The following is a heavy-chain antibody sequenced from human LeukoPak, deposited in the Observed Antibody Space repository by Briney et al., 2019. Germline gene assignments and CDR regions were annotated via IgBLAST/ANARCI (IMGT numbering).Heavy chain of an antibody. V-gene: IGHV1-69*05. CDR3: ARRLTGRTGYFDSGGYFDF. J-gene: IGHJ4*02. CDR1: GGTFSSYA. CDR2: IIPIFGTA. Sequence: SVKVSCKASGGTFSSYAISWVRQAPGQGLEWMGGIIPIFGTANYAQKFQGRVTMTTDTSTSTVYMELKSLRSDDTAVYFCARRLTGRTGYFDSGGYFDFWGQGTLVTVSS. D-gene: IGHD3-22*01.